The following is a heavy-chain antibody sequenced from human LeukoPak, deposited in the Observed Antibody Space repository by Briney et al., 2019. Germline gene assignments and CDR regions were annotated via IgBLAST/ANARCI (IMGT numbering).Heavy chain of an antibody. CDR2: ISGSGGST. CDR3: AKDLYSSGWFGDYYYYGMVV. V-gene: IGHV3-23*01. Sequence: SGASLRLSCAASGFTFSSYAMSWVRQAPGKGLEWVSAISGSGGSTYYADSVKGRFTISRDNSKNTLYLQMNSLRAEDTAVYYCAKDLYSSGWFGDYYYYGMVVWGQGTTVTVSS. D-gene: IGHD6-19*01. CDR1: GFTFSSYA. J-gene: IGHJ6*02.